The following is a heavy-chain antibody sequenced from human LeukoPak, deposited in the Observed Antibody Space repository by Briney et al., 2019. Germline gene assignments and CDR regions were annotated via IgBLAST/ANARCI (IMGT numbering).Heavy chain of an antibody. J-gene: IGHJ1*01. Sequence: GGSLRLSCAASGFTFSNYALTWVRQAPGRGLEWVPSISGAGTYYADSVKGRFSISRDNYKNTLYLQMSSLRAEDTAVYYCARDPNGNYVGAFDFQRWGQGTLVTVSS. CDR1: GFTFSNYA. V-gene: IGHV3-23*01. CDR2: ISGAGT. D-gene: IGHD4-17*01. CDR3: ARDPNGNYVGAFDFQR.